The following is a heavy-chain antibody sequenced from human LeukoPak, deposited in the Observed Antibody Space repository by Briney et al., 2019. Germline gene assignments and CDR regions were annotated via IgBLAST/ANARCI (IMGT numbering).Heavy chain of an antibody. V-gene: IGHV1-8*01. D-gene: IGHD2-2*02. J-gene: IGHJ4*02. CDR3: ARGYIYCSSTSCYTDFDY. Sequence: EASVKVSCEASGYTFTSYDINWVRQATGQGLEWMGWMNPNSGNAGYAQKFQGRVTMTRNTSISTAYMELSSLRSEDTAVYYCARGYIYCSSTSCYTDFDYWGQGTLVTVSS. CDR1: GYTFTSYD. CDR2: MNPNSGNA.